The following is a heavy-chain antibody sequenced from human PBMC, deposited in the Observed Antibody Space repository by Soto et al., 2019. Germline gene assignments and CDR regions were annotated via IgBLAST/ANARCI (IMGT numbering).Heavy chain of an antibody. CDR2: MNPNSGNT. CDR1: GYTFTSYD. D-gene: IGHD3-22*01. Sequence: QVQLVQSGAEVKKPGASVKVSCKASGYTFTSYDINWVRQATGQGLEWMGWMNPNSGNTGYAQKFQGRGTMTRNTYISHAYMGLSSLRSEGTAVYFCERQDSSGYYSWGQGTLVTVSS. V-gene: IGHV1-8*01. CDR3: ERQDSSGYYS. J-gene: IGHJ4*02.